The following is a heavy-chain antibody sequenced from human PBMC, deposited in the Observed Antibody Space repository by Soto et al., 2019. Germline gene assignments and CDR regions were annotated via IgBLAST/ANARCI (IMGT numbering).Heavy chain of an antibody. Sequence: PTETLSLTCTVSGGSISSYYWSWIRQSPGKGLEWIGYISYTGSTNYNPSLKSRVTISVDTSKNQFSLKLTSVTAADTAVYYCARPRGYYDSSGPFDYWGQGTLVTVSS. CDR1: GGSISSYY. CDR2: ISYTGST. V-gene: IGHV4-59*08. CDR3: ARPRGYYDSSGPFDY. J-gene: IGHJ4*02. D-gene: IGHD3-22*01.